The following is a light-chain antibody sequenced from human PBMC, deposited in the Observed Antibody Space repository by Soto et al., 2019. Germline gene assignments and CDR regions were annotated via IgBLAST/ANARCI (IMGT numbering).Light chain of an antibody. Sequence: EKVMTQSPATLSVSPGERATLSCRASQSVSSNLAWYQQKPGQAPRLLIYGASTRATGIPARFSGSGSGTEFTLTISSLQSEDFAVYYCQQYNNCLPVTFGQGTRLEIK. V-gene: IGKV3-15*01. CDR2: GAS. J-gene: IGKJ5*01. CDR3: QQYNNCLPVT. CDR1: QSVSSN.